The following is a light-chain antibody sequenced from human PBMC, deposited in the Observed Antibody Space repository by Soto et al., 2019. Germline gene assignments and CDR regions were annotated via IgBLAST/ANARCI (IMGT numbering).Light chain of an antibody. V-gene: IGKV3-20*01. CDR3: QQYGSTPYT. Sequence: EIVMTQSPATLSVSPGATANFSCRASQSVSSNLAWYQQNPGQAPRLVISGASTRATGIPDRFRGSGSGTDFTLTISRLEPEDLAVYYGQQYGSTPYTFGQGTRLEIK. CDR1: QSVSSN. J-gene: IGKJ5*01. CDR2: GAS.